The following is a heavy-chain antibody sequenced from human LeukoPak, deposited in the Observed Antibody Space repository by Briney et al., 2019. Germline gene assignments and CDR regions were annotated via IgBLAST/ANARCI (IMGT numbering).Heavy chain of an antibody. V-gene: IGHV1-2*02. CDR1: GYTFTGYY. CDR2: INPNSGGT. J-gene: IGHJ5*02. Sequence: GASVKVSCKASGYTFTGYYIHWVRQAPGQGLEWMGWINPNSGGTNYAQRFQGRVTMTRDTSISTAYMELSRLRSEDTAVYYCAREGGGDSSSWPQYNWFDPWGQGTLVTVSS. D-gene: IGHD6-13*01. CDR3: AREGGGDSSSWPQYNWFDP.